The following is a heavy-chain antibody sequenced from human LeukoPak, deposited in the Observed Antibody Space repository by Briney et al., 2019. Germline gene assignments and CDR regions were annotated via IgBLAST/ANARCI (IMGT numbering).Heavy chain of an antibody. Sequence: PGGSLSLTCAASGCTFSTYDMQWVRQAPGKGLEWVGVISYDGSTKYYADSVKGRFTISRDNSKNTLYLQLISLRAEDTAVYYCAKERHPYRSGYYGNDWGQGTLVTVSS. V-gene: IGHV3-30*18. J-gene: IGHJ4*02. CDR3: AKERHPYRSGYYGND. CDR2: ISYDGSTK. D-gene: IGHD1-1*01. CDR1: GCTFSTYD.